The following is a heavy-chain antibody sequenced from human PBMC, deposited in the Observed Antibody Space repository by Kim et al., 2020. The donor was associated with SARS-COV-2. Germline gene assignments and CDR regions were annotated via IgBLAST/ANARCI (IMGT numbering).Heavy chain of an antibody. Sequence: GGSLRLSCAASGFTFSSYAMHWVRQAPGKGLEWVAVISYDGSNKYYADSVKGRFTISRDNSKNTLYLQMNSLRAEDTAVYYCARDLARVTPKTIDYWGQGTLVTVSS. CDR3: ARDLARVTPKTIDY. CDR1: GFTFSSYA. V-gene: IGHV3-30-3*01. CDR2: ISYDGSNK. D-gene: IGHD6-6*01. J-gene: IGHJ4*02.